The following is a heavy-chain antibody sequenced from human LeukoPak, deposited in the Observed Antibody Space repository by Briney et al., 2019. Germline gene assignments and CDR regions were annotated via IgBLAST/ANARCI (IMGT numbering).Heavy chain of an antibody. CDR3: VKNRITVAGTKGGSDY. D-gene: IGHD6-19*01. CDR1: GFTFNTHA. J-gene: IGHJ4*02. CDR2: ITNDGNTK. Sequence: GGSLRLSCSASGFTFNTHAMHWVRQAPGKGLQYVSSITNDGNTKYYADSVKGRFTISRDNSKNTLYLQMNSLRPEDTGLYYCVKNRITVAGTKGGSDYWGRGTLVTVPS. V-gene: IGHV3-64D*06.